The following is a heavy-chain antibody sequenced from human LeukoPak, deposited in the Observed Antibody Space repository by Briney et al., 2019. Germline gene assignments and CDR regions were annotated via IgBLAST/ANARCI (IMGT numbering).Heavy chain of an antibody. CDR2: INPNNGAT. CDR1: GYTLTGYH. CDR3: ATFVWNY. D-gene: IGHD2-8*01. J-gene: IGHJ4*02. Sequence: ASVKVSCKASGYTLTGYHIHWVRQAPGQGLEWMGWINPNNGATNYAQKFQGRVTVTRDTSISTAYMELSSLRSDDTAVYYCATFVWNYWGQGTLVTVSS. V-gene: IGHV1-2*02.